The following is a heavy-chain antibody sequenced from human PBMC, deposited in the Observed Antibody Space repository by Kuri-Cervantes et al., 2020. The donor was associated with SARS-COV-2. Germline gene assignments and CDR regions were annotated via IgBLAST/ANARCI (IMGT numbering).Heavy chain of an antibody. CDR1: GFTFSSYA. D-gene: IGHD2-2*01. J-gene: IGHJ4*02. CDR3: AKGFVPAAPRGDH. V-gene: IGHV3-23*01. Sequence: GESLKISCAASGFTFSSYAMSWVRQAPGKGLEWVSAISGSGGSTYYADSVKGRFTISRDNSKNTLYLQMNSLRAEDTAVYYCAKGFVPAAPRGDHWGQGTLVTVSS. CDR2: ISGSGGST.